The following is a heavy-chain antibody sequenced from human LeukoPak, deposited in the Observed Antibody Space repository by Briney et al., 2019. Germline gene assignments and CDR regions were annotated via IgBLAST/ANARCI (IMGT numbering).Heavy chain of an antibody. CDR2: IYYSGST. V-gene: IGHV4-39*01. D-gene: IGHD6-19*01. J-gene: IGHJ4*02. CDR3: ARQKGYSSGWYFDY. Sequence: SETLSLICTVSGGSISRSSYYWGWIRQPPGKGLEWIGSIYYSGSTYYNPSLKSRVTISVDTSKNQFSLKLSSVTAADTAVYYCARQKGYSSGWYFDYWGQETLVTVSS. CDR1: GGSISRSSYY.